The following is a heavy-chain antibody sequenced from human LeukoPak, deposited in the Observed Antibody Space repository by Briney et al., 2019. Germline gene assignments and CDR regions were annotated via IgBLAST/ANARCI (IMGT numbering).Heavy chain of an antibody. CDR2: IKQDGSDK. Sequence: GGSPRLSCAASGFIFSSYWMNWVRQAPGKGLEWVANIKQDGSDKYYVDSVKGRFTISRDNAKNSLYLQMNSLRADDTAVYYCAGARDSSGWYRAYFDYWGQGTLVTVSS. CDR3: AGARDSSGWYRAYFDY. CDR1: GFIFSSYW. J-gene: IGHJ4*02. D-gene: IGHD6-19*01. V-gene: IGHV3-7*01.